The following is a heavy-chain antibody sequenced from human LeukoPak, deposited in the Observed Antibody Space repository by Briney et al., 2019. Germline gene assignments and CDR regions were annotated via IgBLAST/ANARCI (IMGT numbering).Heavy chain of an antibody. V-gene: IGHV6-1*01. D-gene: IGHD6-19*01. Sequence: SQTLSLTCAISGDSVSSNSAAWTWIRQSPLRGLEWLGRTYYRSKWYLDYAVSVRSRMTIIPDTSKNQFSLQLTSVTPEDTAVYYCARGGGVAGRHPYLDSWGQGTLVTVSS. J-gene: IGHJ4*02. CDR2: TYYRSKWYL. CDR3: ARGGGVAGRHPYLDS. CDR1: GDSVSSNSAA.